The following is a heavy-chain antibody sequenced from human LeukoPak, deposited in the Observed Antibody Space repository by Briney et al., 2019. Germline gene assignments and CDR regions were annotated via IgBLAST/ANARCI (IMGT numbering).Heavy chain of an antibody. J-gene: IGHJ4*02. CDR1: GGSISSYY. CDR2: IYYSGST. D-gene: IGHD2-2*01. Sequence: SETLSLTCTVSGGSISSYYWSCIRQPPGKGLEWIGYIYYSGSTNYNPSLKSRVTISVDTSKNQFSLKLSSVTAADTAVYYCARGGDYCSSTSCYPMNLDYWGQGTLVTVSP. V-gene: IGHV4-59*01. CDR3: ARGGDYCSSTSCYPMNLDY.